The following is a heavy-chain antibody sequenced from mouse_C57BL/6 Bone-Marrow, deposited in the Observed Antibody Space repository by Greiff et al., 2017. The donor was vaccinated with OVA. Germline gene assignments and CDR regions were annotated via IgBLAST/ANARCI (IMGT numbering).Heavy chain of an antibody. CDR1: GFTFSSYG. D-gene: IGHD2-4*01. V-gene: IGHV5-6*01. CDR3: ARHRDYWAYIDY. Sequence: EVMLVESGGDLVKPGGSLKLSCAASGFTFSSYGMSWVRQTPDKRLEWVATISSGGSYTYYPDSVKGRFTISRDTAKNTLYLHRSSLKSEDKAMNYCARHRDYWAYIDYWGQGTTLTVSS. CDR2: ISSGGSYT. J-gene: IGHJ2*01.